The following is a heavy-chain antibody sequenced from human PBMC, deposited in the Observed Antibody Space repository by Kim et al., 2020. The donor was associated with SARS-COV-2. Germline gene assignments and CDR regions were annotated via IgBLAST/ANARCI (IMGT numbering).Heavy chain of an antibody. CDR3: ATAPSGYCSSTSCYMLDV. Sequence: ASVKVSCKVSGYTLTELSMHWVRQAPGKGLEWMGGFDPEDGETIYAQKFQGRVTMTEDTSTDTAYMELSSLRSEDTAVYYCATAPSGYCSSTSCYMLDVWGQGTTVTVSS. CDR1: GYTLTELS. J-gene: IGHJ6*02. CDR2: FDPEDGET. V-gene: IGHV1-24*01. D-gene: IGHD2-2*02.